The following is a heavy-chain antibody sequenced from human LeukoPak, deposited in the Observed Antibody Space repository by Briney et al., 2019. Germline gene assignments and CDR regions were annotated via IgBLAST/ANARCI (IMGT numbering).Heavy chain of an antibody. CDR2: IYYSGST. V-gene: IGHV4-39*01. J-gene: IGHJ4*02. Sequence: SETLSLTCTVSGGSISSSSYYWGWIRQPPGKGLEWIGSIYYSGSTYYNPSLKSRVTISVDTSKNQFSLKLSSVTAADTAVYYCVGLLYFDWLLGYFDYWGQGTLVTVSS. CDR3: VGLLYFDWLLGYFDY. CDR1: GGSISSSSYY. D-gene: IGHD3-9*01.